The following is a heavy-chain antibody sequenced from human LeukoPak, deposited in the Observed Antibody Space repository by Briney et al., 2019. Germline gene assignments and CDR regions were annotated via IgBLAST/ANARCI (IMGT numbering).Heavy chain of an antibody. CDR2: IYWDDDK. CDR1: GFSLSTRGVG. J-gene: IGHJ3*02. V-gene: IGHV2-5*02. D-gene: IGHD3/OR15-3a*01. Sequence: SGPTLVNPTQTLTLTCTFPGFSLSTRGVGVGCIRQPPGKALDCLALIYWDDDKHYSPSLKTRLTTTKDTSKNQVVLTMTNMDPVDTATYYCAHIGQGYVSFDIWGQGTMVTVS. CDR3: AHIGQGYVSFDI.